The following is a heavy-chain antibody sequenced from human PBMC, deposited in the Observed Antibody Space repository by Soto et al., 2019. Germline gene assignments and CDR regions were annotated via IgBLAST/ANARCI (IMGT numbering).Heavy chain of an antibody. CDR1: GFTFSSYA. J-gene: IGHJ4*02. Sequence: EVQLLESGGGLVQPGGSLRLSCAASGFTFSSYAMSWVRQAPGKGLEWVSAISGSGGSTYYADSVKGRFTISRDNSKNKLYLQMNSLRSEDTAVYYCAKDTGYCSGGSCYSSDYWGQGTLVTVSS. D-gene: IGHD2-15*01. V-gene: IGHV3-23*01. CDR3: AKDTGYCSGGSCYSSDY. CDR2: ISGSGGST.